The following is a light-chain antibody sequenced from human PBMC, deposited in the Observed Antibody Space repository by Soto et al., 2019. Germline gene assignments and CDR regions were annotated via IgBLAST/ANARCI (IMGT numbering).Light chain of an antibody. Sequence: DIQMTQSPSSLSASVGDRVSITCRASQSITTHIHWYQQKPGKAPNLLIFAASSLQSGVPPRFRGSGSGRDFTLTISSLQPEDSATYYCQQSYSTPLTFGGGTKVEIK. CDR1: QSITTH. V-gene: IGKV1-39*01. CDR3: QQSYSTPLT. J-gene: IGKJ4*01. CDR2: AAS.